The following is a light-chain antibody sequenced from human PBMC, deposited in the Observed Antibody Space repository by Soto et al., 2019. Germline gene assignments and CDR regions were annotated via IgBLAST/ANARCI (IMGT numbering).Light chain of an antibody. Sequence: QSVLTQPPSASGTPGQRVTISCSGSRSNIGSNTVNWYQQLPGSAPKLLIYSNNQRPSGVPDRFSGSKSGTSASLAISGLQSEDAADYYCAAWDDSLNGFYVFGTGTKLTVL. J-gene: IGLJ1*01. CDR2: SNN. V-gene: IGLV1-44*01. CDR3: AAWDDSLNGFYV. CDR1: RSNIGSNT.